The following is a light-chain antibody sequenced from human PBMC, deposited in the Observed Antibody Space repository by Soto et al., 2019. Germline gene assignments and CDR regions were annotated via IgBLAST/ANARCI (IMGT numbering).Light chain of an antibody. J-gene: IGLJ3*02. V-gene: IGLV2-14*01. Sequence: QSALTQPASVSGSPGQSTTISCTGTSSDIGGYNYVSWYQHHPGKAPKLMIYEVSNRPSGVSNRFSGSKSANTASLTISGLQAEDEADYYCSSFTRSSTLVVFGGGTKLTVL. CDR3: SSFTRSSTLVV. CDR2: EVS. CDR1: SSDIGGYNY.